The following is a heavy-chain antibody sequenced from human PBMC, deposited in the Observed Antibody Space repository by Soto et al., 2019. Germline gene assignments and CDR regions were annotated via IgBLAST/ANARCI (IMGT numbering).Heavy chain of an antibody. CDR1: GGSFSGYY. V-gene: IGHV4-34*01. D-gene: IGHD2-8*01. Sequence: SXXTLSLPFAVYGGSFSGYYWRWIRQPPGKGLEWIGEINHSGSTNYNPSLKSRVTISVDTSKNQFSLKLRSVTAADTAVYYCAREGVSRYMDVWGKGTTVTVSS. CDR3: AREGVSRYMDV. J-gene: IGHJ6*03. CDR2: INHSGST.